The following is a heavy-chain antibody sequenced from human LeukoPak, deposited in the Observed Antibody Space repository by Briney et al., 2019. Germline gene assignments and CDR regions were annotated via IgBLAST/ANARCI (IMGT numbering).Heavy chain of an antibody. V-gene: IGHV3-66*04. CDR3: ARLTSGNGLDV. J-gene: IGHJ6*02. Sequence: PGGSLGLSCAASGFTVSNNYMTWVRQAPGKGLEWVSVIYSGNRTKYADSVKGRFIISRDNSKNTLLFQMNSLRAEDTAVYYCARLTSGNGLDVWGRGTTVTVS. D-gene: IGHD3-3*01. CDR2: IYSGNRT. CDR1: GFTVSNNY.